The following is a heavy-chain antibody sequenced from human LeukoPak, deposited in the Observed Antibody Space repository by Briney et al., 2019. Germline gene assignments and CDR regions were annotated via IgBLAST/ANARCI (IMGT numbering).Heavy chain of an antibody. V-gene: IGHV3-30*02. J-gene: IGHJ6*03. CDR2: IRYNGNNQ. D-gene: IGHD3-10*01. CDR1: GFTFNNYG. Sequence: GGSLRLSCAASGFTFNNYGMHWVRQAPGKGLEWVAFIRYNGNNQHYADSVKGRFTISRDNSKNTLYLQMNSLKGDDTAVYYCAKDSAFYYIDVWGKGTTVIISS. CDR3: AKDSAFYYIDV.